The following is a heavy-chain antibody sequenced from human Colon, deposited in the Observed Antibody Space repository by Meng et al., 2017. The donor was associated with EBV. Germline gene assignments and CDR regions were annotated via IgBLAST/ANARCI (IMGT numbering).Heavy chain of an antibody. CDR2: SRNKARSYTT. V-gene: IGHV3-72*01. D-gene: IGHD2-15*01. CDR1: GFIVSDHY. CDR3: VRAYSYIGGRYYFDN. Sequence: EVQLGESGGGLVPPGGSLRLSCAASGFIVSDHYMDWVRQTPGKGLEWVGRSRNKARSYTTEYAASVKGRFTISRDDSKKSLYLQMDSLKTEDTALYYCVRAYSYIGGRYYFDNWGQGTLVTVSS. J-gene: IGHJ4*02.